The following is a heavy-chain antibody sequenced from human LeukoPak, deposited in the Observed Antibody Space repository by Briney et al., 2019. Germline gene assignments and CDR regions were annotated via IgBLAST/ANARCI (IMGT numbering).Heavy chain of an antibody. CDR3: ASTRVVRGVTTFDY. V-gene: IGHV1-18*01. D-gene: IGHD3-10*01. CDR1: GGTFSSYA. J-gene: IGHJ4*02. Sequence: GASVKVSCKASGGTFSSYAISWVRQAPGQGLEWMGWISAYNGNTNYAQKLQGRVTMTTDTSTSTAYMELRSLRSDDTAVYYCASTRVVRGVTTFDYWGQGTLVTVSS. CDR2: ISAYNGNT.